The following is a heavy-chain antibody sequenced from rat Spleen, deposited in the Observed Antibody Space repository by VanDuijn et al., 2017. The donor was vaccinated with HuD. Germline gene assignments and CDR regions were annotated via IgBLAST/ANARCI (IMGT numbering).Heavy chain of an antibody. CDR3: AKDWTTPDY. CDR1: GFTFSDYY. CDR2: IVSGGRAT. D-gene: IGHD1-4*01. J-gene: IGHJ2*01. Sequence: EVQLVESGGGLVQPGRSLKLSCVASGFTFSDYYMAWVRQAPKKGLEWVATIVSGGRATYYSDSVKGRFTISRDNAKNTLYLQMDSLRSEDTATYYCAKDWTTPDYWGQGVMVTVSS. V-gene: IGHV5-7*01.